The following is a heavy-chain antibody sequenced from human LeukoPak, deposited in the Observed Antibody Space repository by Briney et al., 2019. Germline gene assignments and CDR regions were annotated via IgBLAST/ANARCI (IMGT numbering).Heavy chain of an antibody. CDR2: ISSSGSTI. D-gene: IGHD3-10*02. CDR1: GFTFSSYE. CDR3: AELGITMIGGV. V-gene: IGHV3-48*03. J-gene: IGHJ6*04. Sequence: GGSLRFSCAASGFTFSSYEMNWVRQAPGKGLEWVSYISSSGSTIYYADSVKGRFTISRDNAKNSLYLQMNSLRAEDTAVYYCAELGITMIGGVWGKGTTVTISS.